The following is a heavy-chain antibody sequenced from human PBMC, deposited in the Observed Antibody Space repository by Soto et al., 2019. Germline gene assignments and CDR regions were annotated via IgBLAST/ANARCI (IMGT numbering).Heavy chain of an antibody. CDR2: IYWDDDK. V-gene: IGHV2-5*02. J-gene: IGHJ5*02. Sequence: QITLKASGPTLVKPTQALTLTCTFSGFSLITSGVGVGWISQPQGHDLEWLALIYWDDDKRYSHSLKGRLTITKDTSKNQVVLTMSSMDPVDTATYYCAHTALWFGELLDGWGWFHRWGHGALVTVSS. CDR1: GFSLITSGVG. D-gene: IGHD3-10*01. CDR3: AHTALWFGELLDGWGWFHR.